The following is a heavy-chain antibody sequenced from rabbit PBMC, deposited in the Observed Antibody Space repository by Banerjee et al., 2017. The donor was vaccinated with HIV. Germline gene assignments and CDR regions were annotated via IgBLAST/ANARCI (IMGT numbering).Heavy chain of an antibody. CDR3: ARDNPASSDVIFNL. D-gene: IGHD8-1*01. CDR2: IYAGSSGST. V-gene: IGHV1S40*01. Sequence: QSLEESGGDLVKPGASLTLTCTASGFSFSSSYYMCWVRQAPGKGLEWIACIYAGSSGSTYYASWAKGRFTISKTSSTTVTLQMTSLTVADTATYFCARDNPASSDVIFNLWGQGTLVTVS. CDR1: GFSFSSSYY. J-gene: IGHJ4*01.